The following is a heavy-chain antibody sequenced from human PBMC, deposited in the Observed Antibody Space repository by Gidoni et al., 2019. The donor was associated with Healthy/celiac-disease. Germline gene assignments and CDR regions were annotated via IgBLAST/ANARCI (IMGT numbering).Heavy chain of an antibody. J-gene: IGHJ4*02. CDR1: GGSFSGYY. CDR2: INHSGST. D-gene: IGHD3-10*01. CDR3: ARGLSTYYYGSGSQKFDY. V-gene: IGHV4-34*01. Sequence: QVQLQQWGAGLLKPSETLSLTCAVYGGSFSGYYWSWIRQPPGKGLEWIGEINHSGSTNYNPSLKSRVTISVDTSKNQFSLKLSSVTAADTAVYYCARGLSTYYYGSGSQKFDYWGQGTLVTVSS.